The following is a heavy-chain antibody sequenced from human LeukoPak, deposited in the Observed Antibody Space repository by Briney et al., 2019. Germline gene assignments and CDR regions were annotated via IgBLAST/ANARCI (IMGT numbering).Heavy chain of an antibody. CDR3: ARGGVGATNDFDY. CDR1: GGSFSVYY. Sequence: SETLSLTCAVYGGSFSVYYWSWIRQPPGKGLEWIGEINHSGSTNYNPSLKSRVTISVDTSKNQFSLKLSSVTAADAAVYYCARGGVGATNDFDYWGQGTLVTVSS. D-gene: IGHD1-26*01. V-gene: IGHV4-34*01. CDR2: INHSGST. J-gene: IGHJ4*02.